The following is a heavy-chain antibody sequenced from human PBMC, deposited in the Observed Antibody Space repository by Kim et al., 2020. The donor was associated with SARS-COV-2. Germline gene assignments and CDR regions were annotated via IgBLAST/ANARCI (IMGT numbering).Heavy chain of an antibody. CDR3: ARGGYSGYDNFDY. D-gene: IGHD5-12*01. CDR2: IIPIFGTA. J-gene: IGHJ4*02. V-gene: IGHV1-69*13. CDR1: GGTFSSYA. Sequence: SVKVSCKASGGTFSSYAISWVRQAPGQGLEWMGGIIPIFGTANYAQKFQGRVTITADESTSTAYMELSSLRSEDTAVYYCARGGYSGYDNFDYWGQGTLVTVSS.